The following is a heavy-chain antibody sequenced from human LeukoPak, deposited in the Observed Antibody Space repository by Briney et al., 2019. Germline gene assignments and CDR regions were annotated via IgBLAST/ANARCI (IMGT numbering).Heavy chain of an antibody. CDR1: GGSISSGGYS. V-gene: IGHV4-30-2*01. J-gene: IGHJ4*02. D-gene: IGHD3-10*01. Sequence: PSQTLSLTCAVSGGSISSGGYSWSWIRQPPGQGLEWIGYIYHSGSTYYNPSLKSRVTISVDRSKNQFSLKLSSVTAADTAVYYCARTVDYYGSVFNYWGQGTLVTVSS. CDR2: IYHSGST. CDR3: ARTVDYYGSVFNY.